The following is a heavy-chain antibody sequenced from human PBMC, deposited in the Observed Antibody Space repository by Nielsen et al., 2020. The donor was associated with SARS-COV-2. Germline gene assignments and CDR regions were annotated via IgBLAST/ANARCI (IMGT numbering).Heavy chain of an antibody. CDR1: GFTFSSYS. J-gene: IGHJ3*02. CDR2: ISSSSSYI. V-gene: IGHV3-21*01. D-gene: IGHD5-12*01. Sequence: GGSLRLSCAASGFTFSSYSMNWVRQAPGKGLEWVSSISSSSSYIYYADSVKGRFTISRDNAKNSLYLQMNSLRAEDTAVYYCAISGYAHDAFDIWGQGTMVTVS. CDR3: AISGYAHDAFDI.